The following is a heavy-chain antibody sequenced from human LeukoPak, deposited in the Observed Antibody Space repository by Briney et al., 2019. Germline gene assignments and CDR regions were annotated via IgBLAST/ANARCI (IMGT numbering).Heavy chain of an antibody. Sequence: ASVKVSCKASGGTFSSYAISWVRQAPGQGLEWMGGIIPIFGTANYAQKFQGRVTITADESTSTAYMELSSLRSEDTAVYYCARDRGDGSSWSEGYDYWGQGTLVTVSS. CDR2: IIPIFGTA. CDR1: GGTFSSYA. CDR3: ARDRGDGSSWSEGYDY. V-gene: IGHV1-69*01. J-gene: IGHJ4*02. D-gene: IGHD6-13*01.